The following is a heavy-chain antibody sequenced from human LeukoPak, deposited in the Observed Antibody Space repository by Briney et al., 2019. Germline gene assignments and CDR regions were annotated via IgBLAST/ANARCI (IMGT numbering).Heavy chain of an antibody. Sequence: GGSLRLSCAASGFTFSSYSMNWVRQAPGKGLEWVSSISSSSSYIYYAGSVKGRFTISRDNAKNSLYLQMNSLRAEDTAVYYCARDPAYYYGSGNFQHWGQGTLVTVSS. J-gene: IGHJ1*01. D-gene: IGHD3-10*01. V-gene: IGHV3-21*01. CDR3: ARDPAYYYGSGNFQH. CDR2: ISSSSSYI. CDR1: GFTFSSYS.